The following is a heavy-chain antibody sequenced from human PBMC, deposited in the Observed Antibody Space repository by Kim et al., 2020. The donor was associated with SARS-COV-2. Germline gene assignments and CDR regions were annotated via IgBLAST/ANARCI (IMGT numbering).Heavy chain of an antibody. CDR1: GGSISSGDYY. V-gene: IGHV4-30-4*01. CDR2: IYYSGST. D-gene: IGHD6-19*01. Sequence: SETLSLTCTVSGGSISSGDYYWSWIRQPPGKGLEWIGYIYYSGSTYYNPSLKSRVTISVDMSKNQFSLKLSSVTAADTAAYYCARVPQAVAGFYYYYYGMDVWGQGTTVTVSS. J-gene: IGHJ6*02. CDR3: ARVPQAVAGFYYYYYGMDV.